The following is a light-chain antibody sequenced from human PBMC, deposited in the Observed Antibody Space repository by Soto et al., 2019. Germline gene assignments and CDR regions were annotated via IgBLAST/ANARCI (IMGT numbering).Light chain of an antibody. CDR1: QGIMYL. CDR3: QKYNRARWT. V-gene: IGKV1-27*01. Sequence: DLQITRSATPLSASPSSRATITCRAKQGIMYLYACHQQKPGEVPNLLIYAATTLQSGVPSRFSGSGAGKDFTLTSSSLQPEDVANYYRQKYNRARWTFGQGTKVDIK. CDR2: AAT. J-gene: IGKJ1*01.